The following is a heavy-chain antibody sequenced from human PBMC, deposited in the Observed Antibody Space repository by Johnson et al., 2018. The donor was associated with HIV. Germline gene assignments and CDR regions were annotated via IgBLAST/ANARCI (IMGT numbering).Heavy chain of an antibody. Sequence: QMQLVESGGGVVRPGGSLRLSCAVAGFTFSNYGMHWVRQAPGKGLEWVAVISYDGSNKYSADSVKGRFTISRDNAKNSLYLQLNSLRPEDTALYYCVKEDSSGYYYGMGAFDFWGQGTMVTVSS. D-gene: IGHD3-22*01. CDR1: GFTFSNYG. J-gene: IGHJ3*01. CDR2: ISYDGSNK. V-gene: IGHV3-30*18. CDR3: VKEDSSGYYYGMGAFDF.